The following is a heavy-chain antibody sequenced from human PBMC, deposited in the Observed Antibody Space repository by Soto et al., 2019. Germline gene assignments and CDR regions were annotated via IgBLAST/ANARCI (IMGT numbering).Heavy chain of an antibody. CDR1: GFTFDDYA. CDR3: AKAYCSSTSCCVDV. D-gene: IGHD2-2*01. J-gene: IGHJ6*04. CDR2: ISWNSGSI. V-gene: IGHV3-9*01. Sequence: PGGSLRLSCAASGFTFDDYAMHWVRQAPGKGLEWVSGISWNSGSIGYADSVKGRFTISRDNAKNSLYLQMNSLRAEDTALYYCAKAYCSSTSCCVDVWGKGTTVTVSS.